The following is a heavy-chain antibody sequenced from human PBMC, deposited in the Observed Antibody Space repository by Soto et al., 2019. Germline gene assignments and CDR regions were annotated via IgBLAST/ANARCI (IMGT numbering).Heavy chain of an antibody. V-gene: IGHV5-10-1*03. D-gene: IGHD6-13*01. Sequence: EVQLVQSGAEVKKPGESLRISCKGSGYSFTSYWISWVRQMPGKGLEWMERIDPSDSYTNYSPSFQGHVTISADKSISTAYLQWSSLKASDTAMYYCARQVVRNGYIAAAMDYWGQGTLVTVSS. CDR2: IDPSDSYT. CDR1: GYSFTSYW. J-gene: IGHJ4*02. CDR3: ARQVVRNGYIAAAMDY.